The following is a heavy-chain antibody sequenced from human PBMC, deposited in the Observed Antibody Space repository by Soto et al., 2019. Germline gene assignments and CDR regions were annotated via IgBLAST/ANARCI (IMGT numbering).Heavy chain of an antibody. Sequence: QVQLVQSGAEVKKPGASVKVSCKASGYTFTSYAMHWVRQAPGQRLEWMGWINAGNGNTKYSQKFQGRVTITRDTSASTAYMELSSLRSEDTAVYYCASGGYCSSTSCYLSGYFQHWGQGTLVTVSS. CDR3: ASGGYCSSTSCYLSGYFQH. CDR1: GYTFTSYA. V-gene: IGHV1-3*01. CDR2: INAGNGNT. J-gene: IGHJ1*01. D-gene: IGHD2-2*01.